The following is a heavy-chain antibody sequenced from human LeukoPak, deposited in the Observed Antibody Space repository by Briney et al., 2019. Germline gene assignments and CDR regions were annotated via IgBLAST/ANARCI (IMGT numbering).Heavy chain of an antibody. CDR1: GGSSSGYY. CDR2: INHSGST. V-gene: IGHV4-34*01. D-gene: IGHD3-16*01. Sequence: SETLSLTCAVYGGSSSGYYWSWIRQPPGKGLEWIGEINHSGSTNYNPSLKSRVTISVDTSKNQFSLRLTSVTAADTAVYYCARDPIRERDDYWGQGTLVTVSS. J-gene: IGHJ4*02. CDR3: ARDPIRERDDY.